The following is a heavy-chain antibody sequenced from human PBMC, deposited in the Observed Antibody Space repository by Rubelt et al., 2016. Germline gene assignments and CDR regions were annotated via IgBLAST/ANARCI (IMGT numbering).Heavy chain of an antibody. J-gene: IGHJ4*02. CDR1: GGSISSSSYY. CDR3: ARASGNPL. V-gene: IGHV4-61*01. D-gene: IGHD1-26*01. CDR2: IYYSGST. Sequence: QLQLQESGPGLVKPSETLSLTCTVSGGSISSSSYYWSWIRQPPGKGLEWIGYIYYSGSTNYNPSLKSRVTISVDPSKNQFSLKLSSVTAADTAVYYCARASGNPLWGQGTLVTVSS.